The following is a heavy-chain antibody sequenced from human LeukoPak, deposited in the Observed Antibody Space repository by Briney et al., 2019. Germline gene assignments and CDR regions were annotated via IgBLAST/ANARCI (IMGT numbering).Heavy chain of an antibody. CDR2: IRQDGSEK. CDR1: GFTFSSYW. J-gene: IGHJ4*02. D-gene: IGHD1-26*01. CDR3: AGGVGATLVDY. Sequence: GGSLRLSWAASGFTFSSYWMSWVRQAPGKGLEWVANIRQDGSEKYYVDSVKGRFTISRDNAKNSLYLQMNSLRAEDTAVYYCAGGVGATLVDYWGQGTLVTVSS. V-gene: IGHV3-7*01.